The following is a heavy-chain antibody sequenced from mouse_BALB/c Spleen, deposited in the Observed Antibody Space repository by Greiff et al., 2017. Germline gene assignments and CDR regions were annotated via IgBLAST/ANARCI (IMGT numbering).Heavy chain of an antibody. CDR2: ISSGGST. V-gene: IGHV5-6-5*01. Sequence: EVQRVESGGGLVKPGGSLKLSCAASGFTFSSYAMSWVRQTPEKRLEWVASISSGGSTYYPDSVKGRFTISRDNARNILYLQMSSLRSEDTAMYYCARAYYRYEERCVDYWGQGTTLTVSS. J-gene: IGHJ2*01. CDR3: ARAYYRYEERCVDY. D-gene: IGHD2-14*01. CDR1: GFTFSSYA.